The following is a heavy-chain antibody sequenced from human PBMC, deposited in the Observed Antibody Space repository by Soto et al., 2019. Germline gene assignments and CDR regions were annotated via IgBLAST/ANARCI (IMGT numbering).Heavy chain of an antibody. CDR3: ATYDYTGYGK. Sequence: SETLSLTCTVSGDYISSGDYYWSCLPQPPGQGLEGMRNNSYIGNTHYNPSREGRVGISVDTSNNQFTLKLTSVAAAEKAVDFCATYDYTGYGKWGQGTLVTVSS. D-gene: IGHD3-16*01. V-gene: IGHV4-30-4*01. CDR2: NSYIGNT. CDR1: GDYISSGDYY. J-gene: IGHJ4*02.